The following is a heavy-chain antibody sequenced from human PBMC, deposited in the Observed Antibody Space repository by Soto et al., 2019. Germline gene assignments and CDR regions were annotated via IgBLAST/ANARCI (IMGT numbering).Heavy chain of an antibody. Sequence: GASVKVSCKASGYTFTGYYMHWVRQAPGQGLEWMGWINPNSGGTNYAQKFQGWVTMTRDTSISTAYMELSRLRSDDTAVYYCARDRDTALVSPTRSAHGSYYGMDVWGQGTTVTVSS. CDR2: INPNSGGT. J-gene: IGHJ6*02. D-gene: IGHD5-18*01. CDR1: GYTFTGYY. CDR3: ARDRDTALVSPTRSAHGSYYGMDV. V-gene: IGHV1-2*04.